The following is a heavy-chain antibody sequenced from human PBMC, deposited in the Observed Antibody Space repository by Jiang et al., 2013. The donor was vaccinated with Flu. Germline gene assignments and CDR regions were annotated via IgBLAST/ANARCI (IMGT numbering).Heavy chain of an antibody. Sequence: SSSSSYIYYADSVKGRFTISRDNAKNSLYLQMNSLRAEDTAVYYCLGYCSGGSCYTNYYYYYGMDVWGQGTTVTVSS. CDR3: LGYCSGGSCYTNYYYYYGMDV. CDR2: SSSSSYI. D-gene: IGHD2-15*01. V-gene: IGHV3-21*01. J-gene: IGHJ6*02.